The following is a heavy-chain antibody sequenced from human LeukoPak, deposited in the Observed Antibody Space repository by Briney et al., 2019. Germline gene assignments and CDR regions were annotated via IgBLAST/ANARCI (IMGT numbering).Heavy chain of an antibody. Sequence: ASVKVSCKASGGTFSSYAISWVRQAPGQGLEWMGRIIPIFGTANYAQKFQGRVTITTDESTSTAYMELSSLRSEDTAVYYCAREMKSPYYYDSSGKYYFDHWGQGTLVTVSS. CDR1: GGTFSSYA. CDR3: AREMKSPYYYDSSGKYYFDH. V-gene: IGHV1-69*05. CDR2: IIPIFGTA. D-gene: IGHD3-22*01. J-gene: IGHJ4*02.